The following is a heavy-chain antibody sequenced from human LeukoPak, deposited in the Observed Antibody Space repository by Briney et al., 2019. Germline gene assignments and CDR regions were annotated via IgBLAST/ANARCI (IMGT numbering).Heavy chain of an antibody. CDR2: IIPIFGTA. CDR1: GYTFTGYY. J-gene: IGHJ4*02. V-gene: IGHV1-69*13. Sequence: ASVKVSCKASGYTFTGYYMHWVRQAPGQGLEWMGGIIPIFGTANYAQKFQGRVTITADESTSTAYMELSSLRSEDTAVYYCARSPQRSGGSTNDYWGQGTLVTVSS. CDR3: ARSPQRSGGSTNDY. D-gene: IGHD2-15*01.